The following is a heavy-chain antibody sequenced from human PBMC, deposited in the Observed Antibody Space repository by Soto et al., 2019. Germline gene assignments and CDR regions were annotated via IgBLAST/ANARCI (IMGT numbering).Heavy chain of an antibody. D-gene: IGHD6-13*01. CDR2: ITSSSTTI. V-gene: IGHV3-48*02. CDR3: ARDNGIAGSFDP. Sequence: EMQLVESGGGLVQPGGSLRLYCAASGFTFSTYSMTWVRQAPGKGLEWISYITSSSTTIFYADSVKGRFTISRDNAKNSLYLQMNSLRDEDTSVYYCARDNGIAGSFDPLGQGTLVTVSS. J-gene: IGHJ5*02. CDR1: GFTFSTYS.